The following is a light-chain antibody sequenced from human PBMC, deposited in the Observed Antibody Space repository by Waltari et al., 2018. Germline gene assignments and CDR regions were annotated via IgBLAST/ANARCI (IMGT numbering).Light chain of an antibody. CDR3: SSSTSSSTPDHVV. Sequence: QSALTQPASVSGSPGQSITISCTGTSSDVGGYNYVSWSHQHPGKAPKLMIYDVSTRPSGVSNRLSGSKSGNTASLTISGLQAEDEADYYCSSSTSSSTPDHVVFGGGTKLTVL. CDR1: SSDVGGYNY. CDR2: DVS. J-gene: IGLJ2*01. V-gene: IGLV2-14*01.